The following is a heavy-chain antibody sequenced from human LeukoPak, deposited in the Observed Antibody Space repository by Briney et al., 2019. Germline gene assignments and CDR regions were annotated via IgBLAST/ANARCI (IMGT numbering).Heavy chain of an antibody. CDR2: VNSDGTTT. CDR1: GVTFRGYW. J-gene: IGHJ6*02. CDR3: ARHGPGYSSGPTLFNYYYYGMDV. D-gene: IGHD6-19*01. V-gene: IGHV3-74*01. Sequence: GGSLRLSCVASGVTFRGYWMHWVRQAPGKGLVWVACVNSDGTTTNYADSVKGRFTISRDNAKNTLYLQMNSLRAEDTAVYYCARHGPGYSSGPTLFNYYYYGMDVWGQGTTVTVSS.